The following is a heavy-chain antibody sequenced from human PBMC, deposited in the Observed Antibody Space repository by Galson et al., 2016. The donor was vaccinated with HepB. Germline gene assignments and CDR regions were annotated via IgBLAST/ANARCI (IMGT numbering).Heavy chain of an antibody. J-gene: IGHJ3*02. CDR1: GFTFSNYW. D-gene: IGHD3-22*01. Sequence: LRLSCAASGFTFSNYWMHWVRQAPGKGLVWVSRINSDGSSISYGDSVKGRFSISRDNSKNTLYLQMNSLRAEDTAVYYCARKHETSGYADDFDMWGQGTMVTVSS. V-gene: IGHV3-74*01. CDR3: ARKHETSGYADDFDM. CDR2: INSDGSSI.